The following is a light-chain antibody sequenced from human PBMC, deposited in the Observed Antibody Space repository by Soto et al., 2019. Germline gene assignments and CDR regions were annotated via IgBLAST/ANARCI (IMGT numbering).Light chain of an antibody. V-gene: IGLV2-14*01. CDR2: DVS. CDR1: NSDVGGGYTY. Sequence: QSVLTQPASVSGSPGQSITISCTETNSDVGGGYTYVAWYQQHPGKAPKLMIYDVSNRPSGVSNRFSGSKSGTTASLTISGLRAEEEADYYCNSYTTTNTLVVFGGGTKLTVL. CDR3: NSYTTTNTLVV. J-gene: IGLJ2*01.